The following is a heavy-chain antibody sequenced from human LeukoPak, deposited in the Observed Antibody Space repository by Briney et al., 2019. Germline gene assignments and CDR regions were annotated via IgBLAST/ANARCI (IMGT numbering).Heavy chain of an antibody. CDR3: AKAPVTTCRGAFCYPFDY. V-gene: IGHV3-23*01. D-gene: IGHD2-15*01. Sequence: GGSLRLSCAASGFTLSSYAMSWVRQAPGKGLEWVSAISDTGNTYHADSVKGRFTISRDSSKNTLFLQMNRLRPEDAAVYYCAKAPVTTCRGAFCYPFDYWGLGALVTVSS. CDR2: ISDTGNT. CDR1: GFTLSSYA. J-gene: IGHJ4*02.